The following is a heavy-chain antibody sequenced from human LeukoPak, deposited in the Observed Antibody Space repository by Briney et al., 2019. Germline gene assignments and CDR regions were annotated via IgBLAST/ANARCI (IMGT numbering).Heavy chain of an antibody. V-gene: IGHV3-33*06. Sequence: GGSLRLSCAASTFTFSSYAMHWVRQAPGKGLEWVAVIWYDGSNKYYADSVKGRFTISRDNSKNTLYLQMNSLRAEDTAVYYCAKDGGSGWYVGSDYWGQGTLVTVSS. CDR3: AKDGGSGWYVGSDY. CDR2: IWYDGSNK. D-gene: IGHD6-19*01. CDR1: TFTFSSYA. J-gene: IGHJ4*02.